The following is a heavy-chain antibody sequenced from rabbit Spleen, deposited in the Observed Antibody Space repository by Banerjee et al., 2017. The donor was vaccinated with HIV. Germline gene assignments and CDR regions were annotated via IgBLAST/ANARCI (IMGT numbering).Heavy chain of an antibody. CDR3: ARDLDTGKSRYYTDYLNF. CDR1: GFSFSSSYW. Sequence: QEQLVESGGGLVQPEGSLTLTCTASGFSFSSSYWICWVRQAPGKGLEWIACIDGGSGGDTGYASWAKGRFTISKTSSTTVTLQMTSLTAADTATYFCARDLDTGKSRYYTDYLNFWGPGTLVTVS. V-gene: IGHV1S45*01. J-gene: IGHJ4*01. D-gene: IGHD8-1*01. CDR2: IDGGSGGDT.